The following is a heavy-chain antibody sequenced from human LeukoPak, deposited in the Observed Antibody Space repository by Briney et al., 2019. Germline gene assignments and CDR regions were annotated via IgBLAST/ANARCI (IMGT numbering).Heavy chain of an antibody. J-gene: IGHJ4*02. Sequence: GRSLRLSCAASGFTFDDYAMNWVRQAPGKGLEWVSGISWTSGSMGYADSVKGRFTISRDNAKNSLYLQMNSLRAEDTAVYYCARAHKGVSSSSFDYWGQGTLVTVSS. D-gene: IGHD6-13*01. V-gene: IGHV3-9*01. CDR1: GFTFDDYA. CDR2: ISWTSGSM. CDR3: ARAHKGVSSSSFDY.